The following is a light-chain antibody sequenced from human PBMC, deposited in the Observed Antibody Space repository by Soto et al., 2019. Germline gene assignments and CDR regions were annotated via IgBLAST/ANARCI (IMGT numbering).Light chain of an antibody. CDR1: QNINSY. Sequence: DIQMTQSPSSLSASVGDRVTITCRARQNINSYLAWYQQKPGRAPKLLMYDASTLQSGVPSRFSGSGSGTEFTLTISSLQPDDFATYYCQHYNSYSEAFGQGTKVDI. CDR2: DAS. J-gene: IGKJ1*01. CDR3: QHYNSYSEA. V-gene: IGKV1-9*01.